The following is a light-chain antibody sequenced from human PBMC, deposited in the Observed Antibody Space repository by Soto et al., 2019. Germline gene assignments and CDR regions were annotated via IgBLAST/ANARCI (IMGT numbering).Light chain of an antibody. J-gene: IGLJ2*01. CDR1: SSNIGAGYD. V-gene: IGLV1-40*01. CDR3: QSYDSSLSGVV. CDR2: ANS. Sequence: QSVLTQPPSVSGAPGQRVTISCTGSSSNIGAGYDVHWYQQLPGTAPKLLIYANSNRPSGVPDRFSGCKSGTSASLAITGLQAEDEADYYCQSYDSSLSGVVFAAGTKLTVL.